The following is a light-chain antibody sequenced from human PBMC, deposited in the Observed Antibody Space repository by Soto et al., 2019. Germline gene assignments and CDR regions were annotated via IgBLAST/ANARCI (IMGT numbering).Light chain of an antibody. CDR2: WAS. V-gene: IGKV4-1*01. J-gene: IGKJ2*01. CDR3: QQCYSVPYT. Sequence: DIVMTQSPDSLAVSLGERATINCKSSQSVLYSSNNKNCLAWYQQKPGQPPKLLIYWASTRESGVPDRFSGSGSGTDLTLTISSLQDEDVAVYYCQQCYSVPYTYGQGTKLEIK. CDR1: QSVLYSSNNKNC.